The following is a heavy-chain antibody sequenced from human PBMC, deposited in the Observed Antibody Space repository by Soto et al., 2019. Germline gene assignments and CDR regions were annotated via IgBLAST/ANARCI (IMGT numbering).Heavy chain of an antibody. V-gene: IGHV1-8*01. J-gene: IGHJ6*02. CDR3: ARAREYYYGMDV. CDR2: MNPNSGNT. Sequence: QVQLVQSGAEVKKPGASVKVSCKASGYTFTSYDINWVRQATGQGLEWMGWMNPNSGNTGYAQKFQDRVTMTRNTSISTAYMELSSLRSEATAVYYCARAREYYYGMDVWGQGTRVTASS. CDR1: GYTFTSYD.